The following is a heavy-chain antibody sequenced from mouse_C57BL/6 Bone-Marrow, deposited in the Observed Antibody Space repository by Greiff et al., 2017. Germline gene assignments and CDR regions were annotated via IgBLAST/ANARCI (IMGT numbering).Heavy chain of an antibody. CDR2: IDPSDSYT. CDR3: ARAVLLRSLDY. V-gene: IGHV1-69*01. CDR1: GYTFTSYW. Sequence: QVQLQQPGAELVMPGASVKLSCKASGYTFTSYWMHWVKQRPGQGLEWIGEIDPSDSYTNYNQKFKGKSTLTVDKSSSTAYMQLRSLTSEDSAVFYCARAVLLRSLDYWGQGTTLTVSS. D-gene: IGHD1-1*01. J-gene: IGHJ2*01.